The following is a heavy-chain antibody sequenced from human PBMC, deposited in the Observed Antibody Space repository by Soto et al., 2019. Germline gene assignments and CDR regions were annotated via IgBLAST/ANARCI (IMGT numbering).Heavy chain of an antibody. CDR2: ISAYNGNT. D-gene: IGHD3-9*01. Sequence: GASVKVSCKASGYTFTSYGISWVRQAPGQGLEWMGWISAYNGNTNYAQKLQGRVTMTTDTSTSTAYMELRSLRSDDTAVYYCARVLYDILTGYVRYYYYGMDVWGQGTTVTVSS. V-gene: IGHV1-18*04. CDR1: GYTFTSYG. CDR3: ARVLYDILTGYVRYYYYGMDV. J-gene: IGHJ6*02.